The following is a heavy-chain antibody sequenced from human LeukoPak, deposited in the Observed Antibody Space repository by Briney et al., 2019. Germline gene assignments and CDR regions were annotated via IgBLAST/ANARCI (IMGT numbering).Heavy chain of an antibody. Sequence: SETLSLTCAVYGGSFSGYYWSWIRQPPGKGLEWIGEINHSGSTNYNPSLKSRVTISVDTSKNQFSLKLSSVTAADTAVYYCAREGYSYGYGFSYFDYWGQGTLVTVSS. D-gene: IGHD5-18*01. V-gene: IGHV4-34*01. J-gene: IGHJ4*02. CDR3: AREGYSYGYGFSYFDY. CDR1: GGSFSGYY. CDR2: INHSGST.